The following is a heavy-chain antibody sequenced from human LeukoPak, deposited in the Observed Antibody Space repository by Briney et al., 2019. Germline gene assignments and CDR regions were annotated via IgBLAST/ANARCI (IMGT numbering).Heavy chain of an antibody. V-gene: IGHV4-34*01. D-gene: IGHD3-22*01. CDR3: AISSGYYYYYGMDV. CDR1: GGSFSGYY. CDR2: INHSGST. Sequence: SETLSLTCAVYGGSFSGYYWSWIRQPPGKGLEWIGEINHSGSTNYNPSLKSRVTISVDTSKNQFFLKLSSVTAADTAVYYCAISSGYYYYYGMDVWGQGTTVTVSS. J-gene: IGHJ6*02.